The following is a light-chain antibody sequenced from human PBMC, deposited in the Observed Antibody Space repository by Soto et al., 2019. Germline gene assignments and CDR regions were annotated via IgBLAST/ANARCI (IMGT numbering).Light chain of an antibody. CDR2: GAS. V-gene: IGKV3-15*01. J-gene: IGKJ1*01. CDR3: QQYNNWPPGT. CDR1: QSVSSN. Sequence: EIVMTHSPATLSVSPGERATLSCRASQSVSSNLAWYHQKPGQAPRLLIYGASTRVTGIPARFSGSGSGTEFTLTISSLQSEDFAVYYCQQYNNWPPGTFGQGTKVEIK.